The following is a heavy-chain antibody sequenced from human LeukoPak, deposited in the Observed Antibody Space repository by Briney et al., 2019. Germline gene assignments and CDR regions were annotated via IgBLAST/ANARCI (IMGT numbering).Heavy chain of an antibody. CDR2: INPNSGGA. Sequence: ASVKVSCKASGYTFTGHYIHWVRQAPGQGLEWMGWINPNSGGANYAQKFQGRVTMTRDTSISTAYMELSRLRSDDTAMYYCARDLDYYDSSAYTPLDYWGQGALVTVSS. V-gene: IGHV1-2*02. CDR1: GYTFTGHY. CDR3: ARDLDYYDSSAYTPLDY. J-gene: IGHJ4*02. D-gene: IGHD3-22*01.